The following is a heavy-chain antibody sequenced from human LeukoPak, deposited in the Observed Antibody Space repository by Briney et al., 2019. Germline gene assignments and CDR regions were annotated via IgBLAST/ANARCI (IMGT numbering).Heavy chain of an antibody. CDR3: AKNTGSGSHYVDY. Sequence: GGSLRLSCAASGFTFSSYAMRCVPQAPGRGLEWVSAISGSGGSTYYADPVKGRFTISRDNPKNTLYLQMISLRAEDTAVYYCAKNTGSGSHYVDYWGQGTLVTVSS. CDR1: GFTFSSYA. V-gene: IGHV3-23*01. J-gene: IGHJ4*02. CDR2: ISGSGGST. D-gene: IGHD3-10*01.